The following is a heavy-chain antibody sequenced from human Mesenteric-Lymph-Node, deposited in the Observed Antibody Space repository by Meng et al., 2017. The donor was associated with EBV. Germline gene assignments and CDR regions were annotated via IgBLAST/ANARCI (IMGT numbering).Heavy chain of an antibody. J-gene: IGHJ4*02. V-gene: IGHV3-33*01. CDR1: GFSFSSYG. Sequence: GESGGGVVKPGGSLGLSCETSGFSFSSYGMHWVRQAPGKGLEWLAVIWYDGIKTYYADSVRGRFTISRDNSKSTLYLQMNSLRDEDTAIYYCAGAYAEFVDCWGQGTLVTVSS. CDR2: IWYDGIKT. CDR3: AGAYAEFVDC. D-gene: IGHD4-17*01.